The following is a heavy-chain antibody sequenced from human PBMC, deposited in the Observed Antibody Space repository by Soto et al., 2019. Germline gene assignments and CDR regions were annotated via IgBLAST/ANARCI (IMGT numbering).Heavy chain of an antibody. CDR1: GYTFTSYG. Sequence: VKVSCKASGYTFTSYGISWVRQAPGQGLEWMGWISAYNGNTNYAQKLQGRVTMTTDTSTSTAYMELRSLRSDDTAVYYCARDGGGSSWYPLYYYYGMDVWGQGTTVTVSS. V-gene: IGHV1-18*04. CDR3: ARDGGGSSWYPLYYYYGMDV. CDR2: ISAYNGNT. D-gene: IGHD6-13*01. J-gene: IGHJ6*02.